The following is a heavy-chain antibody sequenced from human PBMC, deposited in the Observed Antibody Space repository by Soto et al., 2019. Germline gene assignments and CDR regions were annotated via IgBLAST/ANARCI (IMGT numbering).Heavy chain of an antibody. CDR2: IYYSGKT. V-gene: IGHV4-31*01. CDR1: GGSISSGGYY. J-gene: IGHJ6*02. CDR3: ARYPDV. Sequence: QVQLQESGPGLVKPSQTLSLTCTVSGGSISSGGYYWSWIRQHPAKGLEWIGYIYYSGKTYYNPXLXSXXTMSVDTSKNQFSLKLRSVTAADTAVYYRARYPDVWGQGTTVTVFS.